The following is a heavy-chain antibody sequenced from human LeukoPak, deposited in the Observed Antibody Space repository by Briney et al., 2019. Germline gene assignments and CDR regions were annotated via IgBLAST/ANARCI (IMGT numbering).Heavy chain of an antibody. J-gene: IGHJ4*02. D-gene: IGHD2-2*01. CDR2: MNPNSGDT. V-gene: IGHV1-2*02. CDR1: VYTFTNFY. Sequence: ASVKVSCKASVYTFTNFYIHWVRQAPGQGLEWMGWMNPNSGDTSYAREFQDRVTMTRDTSLSTAYMELSRLKSDDTAVYFCARRPINCIITNCYVDYWGQGTLVTVSS. CDR3: ARRPINCIITNCYVDY.